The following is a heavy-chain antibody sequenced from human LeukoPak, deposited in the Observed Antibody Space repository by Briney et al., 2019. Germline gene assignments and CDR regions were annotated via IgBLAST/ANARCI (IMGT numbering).Heavy chain of an antibody. J-gene: IGHJ4*02. CDR3: AKGGGRRRENYDFWSGTRLYCDY. V-gene: IGHV3-30*02. Sequence: TGGSLRLSCAASGFTFSSYGMHWVRQAPGKGLEWVAFIRYDGSNKYYADSVKGRFTISRDNSKNTLYLQMNSLRAEDTAVYYCAKGGGRRRENYDFWSGTRLYCDYWGQGTLVTVSS. CDR2: IRYDGSNK. D-gene: IGHD3-3*01. CDR1: GFTFSSYG.